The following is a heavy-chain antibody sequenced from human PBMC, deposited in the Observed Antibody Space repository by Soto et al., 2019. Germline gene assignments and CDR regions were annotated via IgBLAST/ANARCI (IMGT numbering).Heavy chain of an antibody. V-gene: IGHV3-21*01. CDR1: GFTFSSYS. CDR3: ARDLGNWNPKYYYYGMDV. J-gene: IGHJ6*02. Sequence: PGGSLRLSCAASGFTFSSYSMNWVRQAPGKGLEWVSSISSSSSYIYYADSVKGRFTISRDNAKNSLYLQMNSLRAEDTAVYYCARDLGNWNPKYYYYGMDVWGQGTTVTVSS. D-gene: IGHD1-20*01. CDR2: ISSSSSYI.